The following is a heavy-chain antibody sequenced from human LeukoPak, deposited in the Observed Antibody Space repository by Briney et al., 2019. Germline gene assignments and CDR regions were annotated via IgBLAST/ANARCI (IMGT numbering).Heavy chain of an antibody. V-gene: IGHV3-21*06. J-gene: IGHJ5*02. CDR1: GFTFSSYS. Sequence: GGSLRLSCAASGFTFSSYSMNWVRQAPGKGLEWVSSISSSSSYIYYADSVKGRFTISRDNAKSSLYLQMNSLRAEDTAVYYCAREEGNWFDPWGQGTLVTVSS. CDR3: AREEGNWFDP. CDR2: ISSSSSYI.